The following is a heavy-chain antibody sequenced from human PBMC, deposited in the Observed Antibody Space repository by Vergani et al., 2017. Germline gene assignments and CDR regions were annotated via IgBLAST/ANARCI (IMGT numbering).Heavy chain of an antibody. CDR2: IIPILGIA. CDR3: ARINVRVVVVVAASRDAFDI. Sequence: QVQLVQSGAEVKKPGSSVKVSCKASGGTFSSYAISWVRQAPGQGLEWMGRIIPILGIANYAQKFQGRVTITADKSTSTAYMELSSLRSEDTAVYYCARINVRVVVVVAASRDAFDIWGQGTMVTVSS. D-gene: IGHD2-15*01. V-gene: IGHV1-69*04. CDR1: GGTFSSYA. J-gene: IGHJ3*02.